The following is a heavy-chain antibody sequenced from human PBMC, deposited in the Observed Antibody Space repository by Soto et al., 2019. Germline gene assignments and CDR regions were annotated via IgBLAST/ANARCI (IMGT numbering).Heavy chain of an antibody. J-gene: IGHJ4*02. CDR1: GFTFSSNG. Sequence: EVQVLESGGGLAQPGGSLRLSCATSGFTFSSNGMSWVRQAPGKGLEWVSYISSSGNSMYYADSVKGRFTVSRDNAENSLYLQMNSLRAEDTAVYYCARRAASGRHYDHWGQGTLVSVSS. D-gene: IGHD6-13*01. CDR3: ARRAASGRHYDH. V-gene: IGHV3-48*03. CDR2: ISSSGNSM.